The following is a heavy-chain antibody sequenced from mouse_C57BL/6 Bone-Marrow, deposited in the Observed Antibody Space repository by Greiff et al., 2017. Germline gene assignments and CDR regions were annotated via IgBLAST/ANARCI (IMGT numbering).Heavy chain of an antibody. J-gene: IGHJ2*01. D-gene: IGHD2-3*01. CDR1: GYTFTSYW. CDR3: AREGYDYVDY. Sequence: QVQLQQPGAELVMPGASVKLSCKASGYTFTSYWMHWVKQRPGQGLEWIGAIDPSDSYTNYNQKFKGKSTLTVDKSASTAYMQLSSLTSEDSAVYYCAREGYDYVDYWGQGTTLTGSS. CDR2: IDPSDSYT. V-gene: IGHV1-69*01.